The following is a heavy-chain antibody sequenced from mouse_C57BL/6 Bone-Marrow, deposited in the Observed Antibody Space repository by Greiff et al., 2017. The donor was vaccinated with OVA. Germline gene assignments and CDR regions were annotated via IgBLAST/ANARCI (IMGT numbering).Heavy chain of an antibody. CDR3: TVRRRDNNARIPWGY. Sequence: EVQGVESGAELVRPGASVKLSCTASGFNIKDDYMHWVKQRPEQGLEWIGWIDPENGDTEYASKFQGKATITADTSSNTAYLQLSSLTSEDTAVYYSTVRRRDNNARIPWGYWGQGTLGTVSA. D-gene: IGHD1-3*01. CDR1: GFNIKDDY. J-gene: IGHJ3*01. CDR2: IDPENGDT. V-gene: IGHV14-4*01.